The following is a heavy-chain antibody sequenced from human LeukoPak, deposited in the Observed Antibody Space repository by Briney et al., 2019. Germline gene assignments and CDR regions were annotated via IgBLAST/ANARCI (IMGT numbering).Heavy chain of an antibody. J-gene: IGHJ5*02. CDR2: IHYSGTT. Sequence: VKPSETLSLTCTVSGGSISSYYWSWIRQPPGKGLEWIGDIHYSGTTYYNPSLKSRVTISVDTSKNQFSLKLTSVTAADTAVYYCARRLIGFDTWGQGTLVTVSS. V-gene: IGHV4-59*04. CDR1: GGSISSYY. D-gene: IGHD3-22*01. CDR3: ARRLIGFDT.